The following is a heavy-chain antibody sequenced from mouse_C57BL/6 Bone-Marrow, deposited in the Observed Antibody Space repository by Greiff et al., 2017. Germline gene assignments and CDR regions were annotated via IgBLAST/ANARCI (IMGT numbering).Heavy chain of an antibody. CDR3: ARGDNWYYFDY. D-gene: IGHD4-1*01. J-gene: IGHJ2*01. CDR1: GYTFTDYN. Sequence: EVKLMESGPELVKPGASVKIPCKASGYTFTDYNMDWVKQSHGKSLEWIGDINPNNGGTSYNQKFKGKATLTVDKSSSTAYMELRSLTSEDTAVYYCARGDNWYYFDYWGQGTTLTVSS. CDR2: INPNNGGT. V-gene: IGHV1-18*01.